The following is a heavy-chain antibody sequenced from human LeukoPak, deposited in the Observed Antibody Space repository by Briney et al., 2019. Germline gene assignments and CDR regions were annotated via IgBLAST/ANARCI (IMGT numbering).Heavy chain of an antibody. J-gene: IGHJ3*02. CDR3: ARSGVRKYQLLLGDAFDI. V-gene: IGHV1-2*02. CDR2: INPNSGGT. CDR1: GYTFTGYY. D-gene: IGHD2-2*01. Sequence: ASVKVSCKASGYTFTGYYMHWVRQAPGQGLEWMGWINPNSGGTNYAQKFQGRVTMTRDTSISTAYMELSRLRSDDTAVYYCARSGVRKYQLLLGDAFDIWGQGTMVTVSS.